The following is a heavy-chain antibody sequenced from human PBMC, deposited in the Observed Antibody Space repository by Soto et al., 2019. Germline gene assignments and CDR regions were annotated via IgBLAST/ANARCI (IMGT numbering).Heavy chain of an antibody. CDR1: GYTFTSYY. Sequence: VASVKVSCKASGYTFTSYYMHWVRQAPGQGLEWMGIINPSGGSTSYAQKFQGRVTMTRDTSTSTVYMELSSLRSEDTAVYYCARDRADCTNGVCPGNWFDPWGQGTLVTVSS. V-gene: IGHV1-46*01. CDR2: INPSGGST. J-gene: IGHJ5*02. D-gene: IGHD2-8*01. CDR3: ARDRADCTNGVCPGNWFDP.